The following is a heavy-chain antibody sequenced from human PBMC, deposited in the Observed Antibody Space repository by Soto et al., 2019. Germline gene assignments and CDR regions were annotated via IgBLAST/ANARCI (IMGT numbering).Heavy chain of an antibody. CDR3: AREEPVVPAAIGPPDAFDI. CDR1: GGTFSSYA. V-gene: IGHV1-69*01. D-gene: IGHD2-2*02. CDR2: IIPIFGTA. J-gene: IGHJ3*02. Sequence: QVQLVQSGAEVKKPGSSVKVSCKASGGTFSSYAISWVRQAPGQGLEWVGGIIPIFGTANYAQKFQGRVTITAEESTSTAYMELSSLRSEDTAVYYCAREEPVVPAAIGPPDAFDIWGQGTMVTVSS.